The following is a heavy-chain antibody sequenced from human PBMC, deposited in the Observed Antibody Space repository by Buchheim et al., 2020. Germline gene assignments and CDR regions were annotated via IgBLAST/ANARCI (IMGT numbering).Heavy chain of an antibody. V-gene: IGHV3-21*01. CDR3: ARDLASGYSSSWWEGTFWYYGMDV. J-gene: IGHJ6*02. Sequence: EVQLVESGGGLVKPGGSLRLSCAASGFTFSSYSMNWVRQAPGKGLEWVSSISSSSSYIYYADSVKGRFTISRDNAKNSLYLQMNSLRAEDTAVYYCARDLASGYSSSWWEGTFWYYGMDVWGQGTT. D-gene: IGHD6-13*01. CDR2: ISSSSSYI. CDR1: GFTFSSYS.